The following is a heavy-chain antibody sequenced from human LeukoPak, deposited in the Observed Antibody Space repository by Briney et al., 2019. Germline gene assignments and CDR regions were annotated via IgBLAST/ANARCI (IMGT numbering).Heavy chain of an antibody. CDR1: GYTFSTYS. J-gene: IGHJ4*02. D-gene: IGHD3-16*01. CDR2: ISPYNGNT. CDR3: AREAYLWVGDVAHRPFDL. Sequence: ASVKVSCKASGYTFSTYSFSWVRLAPGQGLQWVGWISPYNGNTNYAQNLQGRVTLTTDTSTSTAYMELTNLTSDDTAVYYCAREAYLWVGDVAHRPFDLWGQGTLVTVSS. V-gene: IGHV1-18*01.